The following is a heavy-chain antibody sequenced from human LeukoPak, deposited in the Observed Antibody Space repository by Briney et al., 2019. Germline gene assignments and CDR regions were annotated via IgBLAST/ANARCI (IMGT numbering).Heavy chain of an antibody. CDR3: ARDYSGSHLGGYYFDY. CDR2: IKQDGSEK. J-gene: IGHJ4*02. V-gene: IGHV3-7*01. CDR1: GFTFSSNW. D-gene: IGHD1-26*01. Sequence: QPGGSLRLSCAASGFTFSSNWMSWVRQAPGKGLEWVANIKQDGSEKYYVDSVKGRFTISRDNAKNSVYLQMNSLRAEDTAVYYCARDYSGSHLGGYYFDYWGQGTLVTVSS.